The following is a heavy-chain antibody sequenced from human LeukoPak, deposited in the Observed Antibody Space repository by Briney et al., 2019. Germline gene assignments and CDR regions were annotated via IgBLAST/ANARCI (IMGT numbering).Heavy chain of an antibody. CDR2: IIPIFGTR. D-gene: IGHD6-19*01. V-gene: IGHV1-69*05. Sequence: SVKVSCKASGGTFSSSVISWVRQAPGQGLEWMGGIIPIFGTRNYAQRFQGRVTITTDESTSTAYMELSSLRSEDTAVYYCARGFMSRGAVAFQHWGQGTLVTVSS. J-gene: IGHJ1*01. CDR3: ARGFMSRGAVAFQH. CDR1: GGTFSSSV.